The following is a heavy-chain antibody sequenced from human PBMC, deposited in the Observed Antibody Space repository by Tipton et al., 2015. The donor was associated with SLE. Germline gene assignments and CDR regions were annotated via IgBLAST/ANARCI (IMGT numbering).Heavy chain of an antibody. J-gene: IGHJ4*02. CDR1: GGSVSTPIW. V-gene: IGHV4-4*02. CDR3: ARDHREERFFDS. CDR2: IFHSGRT. D-gene: IGHD1-26*01. Sequence: TLSLTCAVSGGSVSTPIWWTWVRQSPGKGLEWIGEIFHSGRTNYNLSLKSRVTISIDKSNNHFSLMLRSVTAADTGVYYCARDHREERFFDSWGQGTLVTVSS.